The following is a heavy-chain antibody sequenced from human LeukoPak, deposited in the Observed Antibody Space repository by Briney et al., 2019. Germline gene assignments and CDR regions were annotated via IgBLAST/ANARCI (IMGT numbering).Heavy chain of an antibody. D-gene: IGHD3-22*01. CDR1: GGSISSYY. Sequence: SETLSLTCTVSGGSISSYYWSWIRQPPGKGLEWSGYIYYSGSTNYNPSLKSRVTISVDTSKNQFSLKLSSVTAADTAVYYCTSYYYDSSGYYNFDYWGQGTLVTVSS. CDR2: IYYSGST. V-gene: IGHV4-59*01. J-gene: IGHJ4*02. CDR3: TSYYYDSSGYYNFDY.